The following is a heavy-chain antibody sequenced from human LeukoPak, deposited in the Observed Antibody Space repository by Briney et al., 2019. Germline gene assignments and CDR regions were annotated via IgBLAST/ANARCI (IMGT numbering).Heavy chain of an antibody. Sequence: GGSLRLSCAASGFTFSSYAMSWVRQAPGKGLEWVSAISGSGGSTYYADSVKGRFTISRDNSKNTLYLQMNSLRAEDTAVYYCAKSYSSGWCGYYFDYWGQGTLVTVSS. D-gene: IGHD6-19*01. CDR3: AKSYSSGWCGYYFDY. CDR2: ISGSGGST. J-gene: IGHJ4*02. CDR1: GFTFSSYA. V-gene: IGHV3-23*01.